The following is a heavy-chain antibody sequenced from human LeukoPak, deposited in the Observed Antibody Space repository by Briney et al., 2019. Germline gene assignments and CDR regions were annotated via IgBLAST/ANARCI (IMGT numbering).Heavy chain of an antibody. D-gene: IGHD4-23*01. CDR3: ARGDYGGNSANY. V-gene: IGHV1-2*02. J-gene: IGHJ4*02. CDR2: INPNSGGT. CDR1: GYTFTGYY. Sequence: ASVKVSCKASGYTFTGYYMHWVRQAPEQGLEWMGWINPNSGGTNYAQKFQGRVTMTRDTSISTAYMELSRLRSDDTAVYYCARGDYGGNSANYWGQGTLVTVSS.